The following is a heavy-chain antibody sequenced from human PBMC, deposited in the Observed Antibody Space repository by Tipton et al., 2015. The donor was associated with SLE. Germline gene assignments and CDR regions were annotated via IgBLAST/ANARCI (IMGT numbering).Heavy chain of an antibody. D-gene: IGHD2-21*01. V-gene: IGHV4-61*09. CDR2: FSSSGGT. CDR1: GGSITSGSNYY. Sequence: TLSLTCSVSGGSITSGSNYYWTWIRQPAGKGLEWIGHFSSSGGTNYNTSLKSRVTISADTSKNEISLKMTSVTAADTAVYYCARRDCGGDCYDGHWGQGKQVTVSS. CDR3: ARRDCGGDCYDGH. J-gene: IGHJ4*02.